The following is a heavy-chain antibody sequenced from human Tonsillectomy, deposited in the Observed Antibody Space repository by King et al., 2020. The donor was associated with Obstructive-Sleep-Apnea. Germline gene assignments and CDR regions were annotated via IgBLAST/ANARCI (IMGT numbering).Heavy chain of an antibody. CDR2: ISSSSSTI. J-gene: IGHJ6*02. CDR1: GFTFSSYS. Sequence: VQLVESGGGLVQPGGSLRLSCAASGFTFSSYSMNWVRQAPGKGLEWVSYISSSSSTIYYADSVKGRFTISRDNAKNSLYLQVNSLRAEDTAVYYCARDHYSSSSGYYYGMDVWGHGTTVTVSS. CDR3: ARDHYSSSSGYYYGMDV. V-gene: IGHV3-48*04. D-gene: IGHD6-6*01.